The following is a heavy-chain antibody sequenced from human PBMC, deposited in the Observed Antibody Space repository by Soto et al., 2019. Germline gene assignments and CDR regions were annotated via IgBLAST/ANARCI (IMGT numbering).Heavy chain of an antibody. D-gene: IGHD4-17*01. CDR1: GYTFTNYG. Sequence: QVQLVQSGAEVKKPGASVKVSCKASGYTFTNYGINWVRQAPGQGLEWMGWISAYNGNTNYAQKLQGRVTMTTDTSTSTAYMDLRSLRSDDTAVYYCAGLWGYGDYGEMGYWGQGTLVTVSS. J-gene: IGHJ4*02. V-gene: IGHV1-18*01. CDR3: AGLWGYGDYGEMGY. CDR2: ISAYNGNT.